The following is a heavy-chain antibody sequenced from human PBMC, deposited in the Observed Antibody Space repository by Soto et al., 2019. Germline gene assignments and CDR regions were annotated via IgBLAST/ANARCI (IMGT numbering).Heavy chain of an antibody. J-gene: IGHJ6*02. CDR1: GFTVSSNY. V-gene: IGHV3-53*01. Sequence: GGSLRLSCAASGFTVSSNYMRWVRQAPGKGLEWGALIYSGGGTYFADSVKGRFTISRDNSQNTVYLQMNSLRAEDTAIYYCARDRITIFGGEYYYYGMDVGGQGTTVTVSS. D-gene: IGHD3-3*01. CDR3: ARDRITIFGGEYYYYGMDV. CDR2: IYSGGGT.